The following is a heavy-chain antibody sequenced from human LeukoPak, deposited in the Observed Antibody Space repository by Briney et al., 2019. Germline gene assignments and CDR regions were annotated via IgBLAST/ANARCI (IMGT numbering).Heavy chain of an antibody. CDR1: GGSISSYY. J-gene: IGHJ4*02. V-gene: IGHV4-59*01. CDR3: ARAGYSYGTGYYFDY. CDR2: IYYTGAT. Sequence: SETLSLTCTVSGGSISSYYWSWIRLPPGKGLEWIGYIYYTGATYYNPSLKSRVTISLDTSKNQFSLKLSSLTAADAAVYYCARAGYSYGTGYYFDYWGQGALVTVSS. D-gene: IGHD5-18*01.